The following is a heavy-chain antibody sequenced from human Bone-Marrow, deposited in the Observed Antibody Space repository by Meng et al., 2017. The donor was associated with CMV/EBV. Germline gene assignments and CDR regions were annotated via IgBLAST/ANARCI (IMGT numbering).Heavy chain of an antibody. CDR2: IYWNDDK. Sequence: SGPTLVKPTQTLTLTCTFSGFSLSTSGVGVGWIRQPPGKALEWLALIYWNDDKRYSTSLKSRLTITKDTSKNQVVLTITNMDPVDTATYYCAHSRVTIFGVPTSGMDVWGQGTTVTVSS. CDR3: AHSRVTIFGVPTSGMDV. CDR1: GFSLSTSGVG. V-gene: IGHV2-5*01. D-gene: IGHD3-3*01. J-gene: IGHJ6*02.